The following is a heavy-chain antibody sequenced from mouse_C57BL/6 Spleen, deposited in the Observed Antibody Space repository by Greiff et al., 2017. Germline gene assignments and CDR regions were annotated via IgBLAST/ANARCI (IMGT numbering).Heavy chain of an antibody. CDR2: INPNYGTT. CDR1: GYSFTDYN. D-gene: IGHD1-1*01. V-gene: IGHV1-39*01. Sequence: EVQGVESGPELVKPGASVKISCKASGYSFTDYNMNWVKQSNGKSLEWIGVINPNYGTTSYNQKFKGKATLTVDQSSSTAYMQLNSLTSEDSAVYYCARRSTVVATDWYFDVWGTGTTVTVSS. CDR3: ARRSTVVATDWYFDV. J-gene: IGHJ1*03.